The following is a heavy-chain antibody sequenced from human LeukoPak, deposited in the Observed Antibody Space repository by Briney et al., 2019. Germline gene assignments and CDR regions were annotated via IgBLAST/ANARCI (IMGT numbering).Heavy chain of an antibody. CDR1: GFTFGDFA. Sequence: PGGSLRLSCAASGFTFGDFAMTWVRQAPGKGLQWVGFIRSEPYGGTTEYAASMKGRFTISRDDSKSIAYLQMNSLKTEDTAVYYCTRVLVATIGGNYYYYGMDVWGQGTTVTVSS. V-gene: IGHV3-49*04. D-gene: IGHD5-12*01. CDR2: IRSEPYGGTT. J-gene: IGHJ6*02. CDR3: TRVLVATIGGNYYYYGMDV.